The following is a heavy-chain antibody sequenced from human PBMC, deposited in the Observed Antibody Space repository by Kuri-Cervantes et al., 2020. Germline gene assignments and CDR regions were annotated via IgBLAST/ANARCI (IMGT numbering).Heavy chain of an antibody. CDR2: ISAFDGKT. J-gene: IGHJ5*02. V-gene: IGHV1-18*01. Sequence: ASVKVSCKASGYTFTTYGISWVRQAPGQGLEWMGWISAFDGKTKFAQRLQGRVTMTTDTSTSTAYTELRSLTSDDTAMYYCARDIIAVRPGWFDPWGQGTLVTVSS. CDR1: GYTFTTYG. D-gene: IGHD6-6*01. CDR3: ARDIIAVRPGWFDP.